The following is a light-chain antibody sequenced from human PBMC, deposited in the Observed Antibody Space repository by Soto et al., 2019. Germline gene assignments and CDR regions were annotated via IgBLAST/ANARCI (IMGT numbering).Light chain of an antibody. CDR2: GAS. Sequence: EIVLTQSPGTLSLSPGERATLSCRASQSVSSSYLAWYQQQPGQAPRLLIYGASSRATCIPDRFSGSGSGTDFTLTMSRLEPEDFAVDYCQQYGSSLFTVGPGTNVAIK. V-gene: IGKV3-20*01. J-gene: IGKJ3*01. CDR3: QQYGSSLFT. CDR1: QSVSSSY.